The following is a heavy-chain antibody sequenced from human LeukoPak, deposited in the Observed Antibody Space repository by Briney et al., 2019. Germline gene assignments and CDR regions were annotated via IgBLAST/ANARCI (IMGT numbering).Heavy chain of an antibody. CDR3: AKQGDIVVVPAAADY. V-gene: IGHV3-23*01. CDR1: GFTFSTYA. CDR2: ISGSGDRT. Sequence: GGSLRLSCAASGFTFSTYAMSWVRQAPGKGLEWVSGISGSGDRTDYADSVKGRFTISRDNSKNTLYVQMNSLRAEDTAVYYCAKQGDIVVVPAAADYWGQGTLVTVSS. D-gene: IGHD2-2*01. J-gene: IGHJ4*02.